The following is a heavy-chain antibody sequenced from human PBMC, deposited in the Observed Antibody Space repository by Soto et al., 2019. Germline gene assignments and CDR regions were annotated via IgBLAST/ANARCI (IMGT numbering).Heavy chain of an antibody. CDR1: GFTFSSYA. CDR3: AKRSSSSTFDY. V-gene: IGHV3-23*01. Sequence: EVQLLESGGGLVQPGESLSLSCAASGFTFSSYAMSWVRQAPGKGLEWVSVISGSYDSTYYADSVKGRFTISRDNSKNTLYLQMNSLRAEDTAVYYCAKRSSSSTFDYWGQGPLVTVSS. D-gene: IGHD6-6*01. CDR2: ISGSYDST. J-gene: IGHJ4*02.